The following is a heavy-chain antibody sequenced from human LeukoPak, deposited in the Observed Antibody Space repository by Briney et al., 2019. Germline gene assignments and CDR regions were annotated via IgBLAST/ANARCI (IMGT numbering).Heavy chain of an antibody. J-gene: IGHJ6*03. CDR1: GGSISSYY. CDR2: IYTSGST. V-gene: IGHV4-4*07. Sequence: SETLSLTCTVSGGSISSYYWSWIRQPAGKGLEWIGRIYTSGSTNYNPSLKNRVTMSVDTSKNQFSLKLSSVTAADTAVYYCARDWNHYYYYYMDVWGKGTTVTVSS. CDR3: ARDWNHYYYYYMDV. D-gene: IGHD1-1*01.